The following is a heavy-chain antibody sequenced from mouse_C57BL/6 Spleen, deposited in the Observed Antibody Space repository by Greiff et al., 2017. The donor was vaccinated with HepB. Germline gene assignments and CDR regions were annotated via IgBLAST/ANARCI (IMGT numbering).Heavy chain of an antibody. CDR3: ARQNPTLYYFDY. Sequence: EVKVVESGGGLVQPGGSLKLSCAASGFTFSDYYMYWVRQTPEKRLEWVAYISNGGGSTYYPDTVKGRFTISRDNAKNTLYLQMSRLKSEDTAMYYCARQNPTLYYFDYWGQGTTLTVSS. J-gene: IGHJ2*01. CDR2: ISNGGGST. CDR1: GFTFSDYY. V-gene: IGHV5-12*01.